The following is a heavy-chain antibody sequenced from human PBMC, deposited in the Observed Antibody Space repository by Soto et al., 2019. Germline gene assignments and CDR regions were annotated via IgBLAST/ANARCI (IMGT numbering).Heavy chain of an antibody. Sequence: ASVKVACKASGYPFTSYYVHSVRQAPGQGLEWMGWMNPNSGNTGYAQKFQGRVTMTRNTSISTAYMELSSLRSEDTAVYYSASRYCSSTSCIPYYYYNGMDVWGQGTTVNVSS. CDR3: ASRYCSSTSCIPYYYYNGMDV. CDR2: MNPNSGNT. D-gene: IGHD2-2*01. CDR1: GYPFTSYY. V-gene: IGHV1-8*01. J-gene: IGHJ6*02.